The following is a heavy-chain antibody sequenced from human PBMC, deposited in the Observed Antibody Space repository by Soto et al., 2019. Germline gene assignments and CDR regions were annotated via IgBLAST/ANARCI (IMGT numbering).Heavy chain of an antibody. Sequence: QVQLVQSGAEVKKSGTSVKVSCRASGYTFNTYGFSWVRQAPGQGLEWIGWINTYKGDPTYALNFQGRVTLTTDTATSTAFLELTSLRSDDTAVYYCARDLSVVPALWLVGYGMDVWGQGTAVIVSS. J-gene: IGHJ6*02. CDR2: INTYKGDP. V-gene: IGHV1-18*01. D-gene: IGHD2-15*01. CDR1: GYTFNTYG. CDR3: ARDLSVVPALWLVGYGMDV.